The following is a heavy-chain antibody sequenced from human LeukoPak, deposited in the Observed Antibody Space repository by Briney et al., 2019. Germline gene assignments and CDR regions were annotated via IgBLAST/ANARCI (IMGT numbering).Heavy chain of an antibody. J-gene: IGHJ4*02. CDR2: IYYSGST. D-gene: IGHD4-17*01. CDR1: GGSISSGGYY. V-gene: IGHV4-31*03. Sequence: SETLSLTCTVSGGSISSGGYYWSWIRQHPGKGLEWIGYIYYSGSTYYNPSLKSRVTISVDTSKNRFSLKLSSVTAADTAVYYCARRGSGSYYGTFDYWGQGTLVTVSS. CDR3: ARRGSGSYYGTFDY.